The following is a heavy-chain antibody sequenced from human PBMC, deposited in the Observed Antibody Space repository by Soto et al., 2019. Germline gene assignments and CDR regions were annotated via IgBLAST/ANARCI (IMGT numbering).Heavy chain of an antibody. CDR1: GCTFSSYS. Sequence: SVKVSCKASGCTFSSYSISWVRQAPGQGLEWMGGIIPIFGTANYAQKFQGRVTITADESTSTAYMELSSLRSEDTAVYYCARVRYCISTSCPANWFYPWGQGTLVTVSS. V-gene: IGHV1-69*13. CDR2: IIPIFGTA. J-gene: IGHJ5*02. CDR3: ARVRYCISTSCPANWFYP. D-gene: IGHD2-2*01.